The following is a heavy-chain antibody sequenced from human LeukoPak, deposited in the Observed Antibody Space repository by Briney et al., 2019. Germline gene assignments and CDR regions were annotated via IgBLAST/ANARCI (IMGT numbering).Heavy chain of an antibody. CDR2: IWYDGSNK. D-gene: IGHD3-22*01. V-gene: IGHV3-33*08. CDR3: ARDSGSYYDSSGSFDY. Sequence: EGSLRLSCSASGFTFSTYWMSWVRQAPGKGLEWVAVIWYDGSNKYYADSVKGRFTISRDNSKNTLYLQMNSLRAEDTAVYYCARDSGSYYDSSGSFDYWGQGTLVTVSS. CDR1: GFTFSTYW. J-gene: IGHJ4*02.